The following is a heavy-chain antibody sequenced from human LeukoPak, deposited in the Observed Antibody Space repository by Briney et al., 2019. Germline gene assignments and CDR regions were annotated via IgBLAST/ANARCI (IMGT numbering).Heavy chain of an antibody. J-gene: IGHJ4*02. D-gene: IGHD3-22*01. Sequence: GGSLRLSCAASGFTFSSYSMNWVRQAPGKGLEWASSISSSSSYIYYADSVKGRFTISRDNAKNSLYLQMNSLRAEDTAVYYCARDGRAYYYDSSGYYSRYYFDYWGQGTLVTVSS. CDR3: ARDGRAYYYDSSGYYSRYYFDY. V-gene: IGHV3-21*01. CDR2: ISSSSSYI. CDR1: GFTFSSYS.